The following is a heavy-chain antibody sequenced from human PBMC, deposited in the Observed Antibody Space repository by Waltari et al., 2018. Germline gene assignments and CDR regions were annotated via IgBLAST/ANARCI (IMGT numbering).Heavy chain of an antibody. CDR1: GYSISSGYY. CDR3: ARVSWDTITRKGIDY. Sequence: VQLQESGPGLVKPSETLSLTCAVSGYSISSGYYWGWIRQPPGKGLEWVANIKQDGSEKVYVDSVKGRFTISRDNARNSLYLQMNSLRGEDTAVYYCARVSWDTITRKGIDYWGLGTLVIVSS. V-gene: IGHV3-7*01. D-gene: IGHD1-26*01. J-gene: IGHJ4*02. CDR2: IKQDGSEK.